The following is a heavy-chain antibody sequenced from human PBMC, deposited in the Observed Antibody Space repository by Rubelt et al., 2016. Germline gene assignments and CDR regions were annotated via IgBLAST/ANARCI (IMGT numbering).Heavy chain of an antibody. CDR1: GYTFTNYG. CDR2: ISAYNGNT. V-gene: IGHV1-18*01. J-gene: IGHJ4*02. D-gene: IGHD2-2*01. Sequence: QVQLVQSGAEVKKPGASVKVSCKASGYTFTNYGINWVRQAPGQGLEWMGWISAYNGNTNYAQKFQGRVTMTTDASTSTVYMELRSLGSDATAVYYCARVPAFTSRGDSWGQGTLVTVSS. CDR3: ARVPAFTSRGDS.